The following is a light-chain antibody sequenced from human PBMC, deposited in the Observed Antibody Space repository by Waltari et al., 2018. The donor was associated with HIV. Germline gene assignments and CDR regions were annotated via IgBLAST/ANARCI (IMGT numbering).Light chain of an antibody. J-gene: IGLJ2*01. CDR1: SSDVGGYNY. CDR3: TSYAGSNNLV. CDR2: DVF. Sequence: QSALTQPPSASGSPGQSVTISCTGKSSDVGGYNYVSRYQQHPGKAPKLMMYDVFKRPSGVPDRFSGSKSGNTASLTVSGLQAEDEADYYCTSYAGSNNLVFGGGTKLTVL. V-gene: IGLV2-8*01.